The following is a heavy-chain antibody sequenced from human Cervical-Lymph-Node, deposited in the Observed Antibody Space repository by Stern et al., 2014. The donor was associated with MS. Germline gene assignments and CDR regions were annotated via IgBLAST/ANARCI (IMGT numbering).Heavy chain of an antibody. Sequence: QVQLVASGGGVVQPGRSLRLSCSASGFTFQSYTMQWVRQPPGKGLEWVAVVTYNGTNKYYADSVKGRFTISRDNSKNILFLQMNSLRPEDSAVYYCAKYAETFDSWGQGTLVIVSS. CDR2: VTYNGTNK. CDR3: AKYAETFDS. D-gene: IGHD5-24*01. V-gene: IGHV3-30-3*02. J-gene: IGHJ4*02. CDR1: GFTFQSYT.